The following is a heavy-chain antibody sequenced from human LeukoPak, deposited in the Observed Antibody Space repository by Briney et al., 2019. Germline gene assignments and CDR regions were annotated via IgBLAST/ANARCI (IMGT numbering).Heavy chain of an antibody. V-gene: IGHV1-8*01. CDR3: ARGQTGYYYYAMDV. CDR2: MNPNSGNT. J-gene: IGHJ6*02. Sequence: GASVKVPCKASGYTFTSYDINWVRQATGQGLESMGWMNPNSGNTGYAQKFQGRVTMTRNTSISTAYMELSSLRSEDTAVYYCARGQTGYYYYAMDVWGQGATVTVSS. CDR1: GYTFTSYD.